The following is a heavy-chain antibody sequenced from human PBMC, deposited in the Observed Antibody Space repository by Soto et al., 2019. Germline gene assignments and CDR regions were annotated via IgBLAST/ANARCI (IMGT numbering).Heavy chain of an antibody. CDR2: ISYDGSNK. D-gene: IGHD6-6*01. J-gene: IGHJ4*02. Sequence: QVQLVESGGGVVQPGRSLRLSCAASGFTFSSYAMHWVRQAPGKGLEWVAVISYDGSNKYYADSVKGRFTISRDNSKNTLYLQMNSLRAEDTAVYYCARGIYSSSSAPGYWGLGTLVTVSS. CDR1: GFTFSSYA. V-gene: IGHV3-30-3*01. CDR3: ARGIYSSSSAPGY.